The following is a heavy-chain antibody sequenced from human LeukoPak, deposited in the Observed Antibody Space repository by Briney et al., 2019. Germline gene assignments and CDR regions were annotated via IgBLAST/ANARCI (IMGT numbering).Heavy chain of an antibody. V-gene: IGHV3-48*01. CDR2: ISSSSSTI. CDR1: GFTFSSYS. D-gene: IGHD6-19*01. CDR3: ASLTDSSGWYGSRYYFDY. J-gene: IGHJ4*02. Sequence: PGGSLRLSCAASGFTFSSYSMNWVRQAPGKGLEWVSYISSSSSTIYYADSVKGRFTISRDNAKNSLYLQMNSLRAEDTAVYYYASLTDSSGWYGSRYYFDYWGRGTLVTVSS.